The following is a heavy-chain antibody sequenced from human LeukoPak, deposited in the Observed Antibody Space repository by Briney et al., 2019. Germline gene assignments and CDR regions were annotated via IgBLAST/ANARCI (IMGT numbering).Heavy chain of an antibody. CDR2: ITPNSGGT. Sequence: ASVKVSCKASGDTFAAYYIHWVRQAPGQGLEWMGWITPNSGGTNYAQKFQGRVTMTRDTPISTAYMELSILRSDDTAVYYCARATEFDYWGQGTLVTVSS. CDR3: ARATEFDY. V-gene: IGHV1-2*02. CDR1: GDTFAAYY. J-gene: IGHJ4*02.